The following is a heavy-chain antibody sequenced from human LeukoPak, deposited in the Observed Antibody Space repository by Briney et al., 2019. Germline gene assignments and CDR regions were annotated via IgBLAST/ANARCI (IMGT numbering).Heavy chain of an antibody. CDR1: GFTFSSYW. CDR3: ARGGTNYYYMDV. CDR2: ISGSGDRT. J-gene: IGHJ6*03. D-gene: IGHD3-10*01. V-gene: IGHV3-23*01. Sequence: GGSLRLSCAASGFTFSSYWMSWVRQAPGKGLEWVSAISGSGDRTFYADSVKGRLTISRDNSKNTLYLQLNTVRAEDTALYYCARGGTNYYYMDVWGNGTTVTVSS.